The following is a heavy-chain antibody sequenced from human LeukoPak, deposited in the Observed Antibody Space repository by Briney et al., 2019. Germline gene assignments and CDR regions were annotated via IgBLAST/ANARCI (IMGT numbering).Heavy chain of an antibody. J-gene: IGHJ4*02. V-gene: IGHV3-74*01. CDR3: ARDGYNRL. CDR1: GFTLDDLW. CDR2: SDGSSA. Sequence: GGSLRLSCAASGFTLDDLWMHWVRQVPGKGLEWVSRSDGSSAIFADSVRGRFTVSRDNAKNTLYLQMNSLRAEDTAVYYCARDGYNRLWGQGTLVTVSS. D-gene: IGHD5-24*01.